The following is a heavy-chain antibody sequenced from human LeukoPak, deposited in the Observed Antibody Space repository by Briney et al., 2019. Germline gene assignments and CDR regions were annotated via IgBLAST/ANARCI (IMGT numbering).Heavy chain of an antibody. D-gene: IGHD3-22*01. J-gene: IGHJ4*02. V-gene: IGHV4-34*01. CDR2: INHSGST. Sequence: PSETLSLTCAVYGGSFSGYYWSWIRQPPGKGLEWIGEINHSGSTNYNPSLKSRVSISVDTSKNQFSLKLSSVTAADTAVYYCARGVGNYYDSSGYYYVDWGQGTLVTVSS. CDR1: GGSFSGYY. CDR3: ARGVGNYYDSSGYYYVD.